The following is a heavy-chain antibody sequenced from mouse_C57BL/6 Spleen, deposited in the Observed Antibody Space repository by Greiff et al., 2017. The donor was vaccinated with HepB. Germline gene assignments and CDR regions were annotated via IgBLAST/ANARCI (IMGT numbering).Heavy chain of an antibody. Sequence: VQLQQPGAELVRPGSSVKLSCKASGYTFTSYWMHWVKQRPIQGLEWIGNIDPSDSETHYNQKFKDKATLTVDKSSSTAYMQLSSLTSEDSAVYYCARNRYYAGYWYFDVWGTGTTVTVSS. CDR2: IDPSDSET. CDR3: ARNRYYAGYWYFDV. J-gene: IGHJ1*03. CDR1: GYTFTSYW. D-gene: IGHD2-1*01. V-gene: IGHV1-52*01.